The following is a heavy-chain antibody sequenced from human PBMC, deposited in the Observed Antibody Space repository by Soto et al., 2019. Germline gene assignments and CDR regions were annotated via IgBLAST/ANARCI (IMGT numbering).Heavy chain of an antibody. J-gene: IGHJ4*02. Sequence: GGSLRLSCAASGFTFSSYGMHWVRQAPGKGPEWVAVISYDGSNKYYADSVKGRFTISRDNSKNTLYLQMNSLRAEDTAVYYCAKEPQSGGYDFGYFDYWGQGTLVTVSS. CDR2: ISYDGSNK. V-gene: IGHV3-30*18. CDR3: AKEPQSGGYDFGYFDY. D-gene: IGHD5-12*01. CDR1: GFTFSSYG.